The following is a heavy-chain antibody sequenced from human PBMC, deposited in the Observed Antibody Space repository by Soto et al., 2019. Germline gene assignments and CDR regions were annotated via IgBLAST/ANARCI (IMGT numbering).Heavy chain of an antibody. J-gene: IGHJ4*02. CDR3: ARDPVAGFRYFDY. CDR1: GGTFSRYT. V-gene: IGHV1-69*06. CDR2: IIPIFGTA. Sequence: SVKVSCKASGGTFSRYTISWVRQAPGQGLEWMGGIIPIFGTANYAQKFQGRVTITADKSTSTAYMELSSLRSEDTAVYYCARDPVAGFRYFDYWGQGTLVTVSS. D-gene: IGHD6-19*01.